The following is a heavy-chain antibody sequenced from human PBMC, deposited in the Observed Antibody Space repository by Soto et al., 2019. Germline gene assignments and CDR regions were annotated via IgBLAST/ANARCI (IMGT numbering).Heavy chain of an antibody. CDR3: ARDPEARYYFDY. CDR1: GFTFSTYA. V-gene: IGHV3-30-3*01. Sequence: GGSLRLSCAASGFTFSTYAMHWVRQAPGKGLEWVALVSDDESNKNYADSVKRRFTVSRDNSKNTLYLQMNNLRAADTAVYFCARDPEARYYFDYWGQGALVTVSS. J-gene: IGHJ4*02. CDR2: VSDDESNK.